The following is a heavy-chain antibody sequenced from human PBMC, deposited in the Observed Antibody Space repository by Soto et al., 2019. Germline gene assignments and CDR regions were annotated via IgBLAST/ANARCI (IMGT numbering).Heavy chain of an antibody. J-gene: IGHJ4*02. V-gene: IGHV4-61*01. D-gene: IGHD3-22*01. CDR2: IYYSGST. CDR3: ARDRIVGLDS. CDR1: XXSXXXGXXY. Sequence: SLTCTVSXXSXXXGXXYWNWIRQPPGKGLEWIGYIYYSGSTNCNPSLKSRVTFSVDTSKNQFSLKLSSVTAADTAVYYCARDRIVGLDSWGQGTLVTVSS.